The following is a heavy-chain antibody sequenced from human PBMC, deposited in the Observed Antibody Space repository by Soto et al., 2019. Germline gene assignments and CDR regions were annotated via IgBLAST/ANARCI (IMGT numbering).Heavy chain of an antibody. CDR2: INPNSGGT. D-gene: IGHD1-26*01. Sequence: ASVKVSCKASGYTFTGYYMHWVRQAPGQGLEWMGWINPNSGGTNYAQKFEGWVTMTRDTSISTAYMELSRLRSDDTAVYYCARLIVGATAHRGGFDPWARGTLVTVSS. CDR3: ARLIVGATAHRGGFDP. CDR1: GYTFTGYY. V-gene: IGHV1-2*04. J-gene: IGHJ5*02.